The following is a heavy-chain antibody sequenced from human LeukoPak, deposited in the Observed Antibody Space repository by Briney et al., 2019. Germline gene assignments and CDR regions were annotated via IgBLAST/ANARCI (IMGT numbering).Heavy chain of an antibody. D-gene: IGHD4-17*01. J-gene: IGHJ4*02. CDR3: ARDPYGDGGDY. CDR2: INHSGST. Sequence: PSETLSLTCAVYGGSFSGYYWSWIRQPPGKGLEWIGEINHSGSTNYNPSLKSRVTISVDTSKNQFSLKLSSMTAADTAVYYCARDPYGDGGDYWGQGTLVTVSS. CDR1: GGSFSGYY. V-gene: IGHV4-34*01.